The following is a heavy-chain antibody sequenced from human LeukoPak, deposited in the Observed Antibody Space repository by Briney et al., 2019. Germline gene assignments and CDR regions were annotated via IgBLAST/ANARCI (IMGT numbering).Heavy chain of an antibody. CDR1: GFTFSTYA. CDR3: AKGRTNDY. Sequence: GGSLRLSRAASGFTFSTYAMSWVRQTPERGLEWVSAISDTGGNTFYADSVKGRFTIPRDNSKNTLYLQMNGLRAEDTAIYYCAKGRTNDYWGQGTLVTVSS. CDR2: ISDTGGNT. V-gene: IGHV3-23*01. J-gene: IGHJ4*02. D-gene: IGHD1/OR15-1a*01.